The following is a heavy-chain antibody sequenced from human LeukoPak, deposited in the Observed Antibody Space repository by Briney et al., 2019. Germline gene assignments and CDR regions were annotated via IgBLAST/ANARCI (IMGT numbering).Heavy chain of an antibody. V-gene: IGHV3-7*01. CDR3: ARDLNWETY. D-gene: IGHD7-27*01. Sequence: GGSLRLSCAASGFTFINYWMHWVRQAPGKGLEWVANIKTDGSQIYYVDSVKGRFTISRDNAKNSLYLQMNSLRAEDTAVYYCARDLNWETYWGQGTLVSVSS. J-gene: IGHJ4*02. CDR2: IKTDGSQI. CDR1: GFTFINYW.